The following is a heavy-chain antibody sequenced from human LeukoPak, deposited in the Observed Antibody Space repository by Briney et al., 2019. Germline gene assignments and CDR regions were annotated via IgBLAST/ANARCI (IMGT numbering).Heavy chain of an antibody. CDR1: GYSFTGYY. Sequence: ASVKVSCKASGYSFTGYYILWVRQAPGQGLEWMGWINPNDGGANFAQEFRGRVTMTRDTSISTAYMELSRLRSDDTAIYYCAKDQNTGYANNWFDPWGQGTRVTVSS. CDR2: INPNDGGA. V-gene: IGHV1-2*02. D-gene: IGHD5-12*01. J-gene: IGHJ5*02. CDR3: AKDQNTGYANNWFDP.